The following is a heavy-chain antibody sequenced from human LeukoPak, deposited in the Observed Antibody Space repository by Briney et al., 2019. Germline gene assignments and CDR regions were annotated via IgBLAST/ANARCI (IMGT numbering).Heavy chain of an antibody. Sequence: ASVKVSCKASGYTFTSYGISWVRQAPGQGLEWMGWISAYNGNTNYAQKLQGRVTMTTDTSTSTAYMELRSLRSDDTAAYYCARDQGTYGDYGNFDYWGQGTLVTVSS. J-gene: IGHJ4*02. D-gene: IGHD4-17*01. V-gene: IGHV1-18*01. CDR2: ISAYNGNT. CDR3: ARDQGTYGDYGNFDY. CDR1: GYTFTSYG.